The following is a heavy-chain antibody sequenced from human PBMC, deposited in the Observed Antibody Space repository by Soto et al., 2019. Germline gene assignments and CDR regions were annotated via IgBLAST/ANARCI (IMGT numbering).Heavy chain of an antibody. CDR1: GFTFSSYG. CDR3: AKDRDPYSSSWYGNYYYYGMDV. J-gene: IGHJ6*02. Sequence: QVQLVESGGGVVQPGRSLRLSCAASGFTFSSYGMHWVRQAPGKGLEWVAVISYDGSNKYYADSVQGRITISRDNYKNTLYLQMNSLRAEDTAVYYCAKDRDPYSSSWYGNYYYYGMDVWGQGTTVTVSS. CDR2: ISYDGSNK. V-gene: IGHV3-30*18. D-gene: IGHD6-13*01.